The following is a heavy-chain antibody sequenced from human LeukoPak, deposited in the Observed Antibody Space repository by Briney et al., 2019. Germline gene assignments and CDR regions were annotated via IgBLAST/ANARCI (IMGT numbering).Heavy chain of an antibody. J-gene: IGHJ4*02. CDR2: INAGNGNT. CDR3: ARGPRLRQQQLATLFDY. V-gene: IGHV1-3*01. Sequence: ASVKVSCKASGYTFTSYAMHWVRQAPGQRPEWMGWINAGNGNTKYSQKFQGRVTITRDTSASTAYMELSSLRSEDTAVYYCARGPRLRQQQLATLFDYWGQGTLVTVSS. CDR1: GYTFTSYA. D-gene: IGHD6-13*01.